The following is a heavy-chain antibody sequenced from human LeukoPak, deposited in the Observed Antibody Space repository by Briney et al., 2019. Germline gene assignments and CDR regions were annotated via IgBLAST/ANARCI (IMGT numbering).Heavy chain of an antibody. CDR1: GFTVSSNY. CDR3: ARGTAAVN. Sequence: GGSLRLSCAASGFTVSSNYMSWVRQAPGKGLEWVANIKKDGSEKYYVDSVKGRFTISRDNAKTSLYLQMNSLRAEDTAVYYCARGTAAVNWGQGTLVTVSS. V-gene: IGHV3-7*01. J-gene: IGHJ4*02. CDR2: IKKDGSEK. D-gene: IGHD6-13*01.